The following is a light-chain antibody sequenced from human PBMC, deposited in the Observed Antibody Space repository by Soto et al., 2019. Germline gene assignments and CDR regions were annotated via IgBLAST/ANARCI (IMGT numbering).Light chain of an antibody. CDR2: GAS. J-gene: IGKJ1*01. CDR1: QSVRSN. V-gene: IGKV3-15*01. CDR3: QQYNNWPWT. Sequence: EIVMTQSPATLSVSPGESATLSCRASQSVRSNLAWYQQKPGQAPRLVIYGASTRATGIPARFSGSGSGTEFTLTISSLQSEDFAVYYCQQYNNWPWTFGQGTKVDI.